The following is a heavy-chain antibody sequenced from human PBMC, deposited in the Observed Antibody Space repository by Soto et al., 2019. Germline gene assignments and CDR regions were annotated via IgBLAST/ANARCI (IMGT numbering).Heavy chain of an antibody. CDR2: ITWNSNVI. Sequence: DVQLVESGGGLVQPGRSLRLSCAASGFTFDDFAMHWVRRVPGKGLEWVSSITWNSNVIGYAASVKGRFTISRDNAKNSLYLQMNSLRPEDTAFYYCTRGGPDAFCGGGRCYFDYWGQGTLVTVSS. CDR1: GFTFDDFA. D-gene: IGHD2-15*01. J-gene: IGHJ4*02. V-gene: IGHV3-9*01. CDR3: TRGGPDAFCGGGRCYFDY.